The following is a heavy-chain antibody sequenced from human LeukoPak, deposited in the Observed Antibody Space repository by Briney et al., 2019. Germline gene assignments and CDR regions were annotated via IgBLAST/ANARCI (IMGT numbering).Heavy chain of an antibody. CDR3: ARDYYDYVWGSYRLDY. Sequence: PGGSPRLSCAASGFAFSSYAMHWVRQAPGKGLEWVAVISYDGSNKYYADSVKGRFTISRDNSKNTLYLQMNSLRAEDTAVYYCARDYYDYVWGSYRLDYWGQGTLVTVSS. D-gene: IGHD3-16*02. V-gene: IGHV3-30*04. CDR2: ISYDGSNK. J-gene: IGHJ4*02. CDR1: GFAFSSYA.